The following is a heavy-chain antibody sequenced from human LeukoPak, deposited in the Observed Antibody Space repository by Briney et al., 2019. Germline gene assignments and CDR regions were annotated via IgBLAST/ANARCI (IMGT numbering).Heavy chain of an antibody. V-gene: IGHV1-2*02. J-gene: IGHJ4*02. CDR3: ATHSSGWYKDLGY. D-gene: IGHD6-19*01. CDR1: GYTFTGYY. Sequence: ASVKVSCKAPGYTFTGYYMHWVRQAPGQGLEWMGWINPNSGGTNYAQKFQGRVTMTRDTSISTAYMELSRLRSDDTAVYYCATHSSGWYKDLGYWGQGTLVTVSS. CDR2: INPNSGGT.